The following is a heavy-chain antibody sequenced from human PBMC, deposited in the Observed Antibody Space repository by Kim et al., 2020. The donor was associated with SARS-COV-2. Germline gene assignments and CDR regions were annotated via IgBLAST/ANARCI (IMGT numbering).Heavy chain of an antibody. V-gene: IGHV3-73*01. CDR3: TRDTSGWYIDY. D-gene: IGHD6-19*01. CDR2: AK. Sequence: AKTYVEAGKSRFTISEDDSRNTAYLQMNSLKAEDTAVYYCTRDTSGWYIDYWGQGTLVTVSS. J-gene: IGHJ4*02.